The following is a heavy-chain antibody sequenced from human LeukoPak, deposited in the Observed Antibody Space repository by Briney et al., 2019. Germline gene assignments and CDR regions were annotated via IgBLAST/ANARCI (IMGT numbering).Heavy chain of an antibody. Sequence: ASVKVSCKASGYTFTGYYVHWVRQDPGQGLEWMGWINPNSGGTTYAQKFQGRVTVTRDTSISTAYMELSSLTSDDTAVYYCARAGGGLDYWGQGTLVTVSS. CDR2: INPNSGGT. D-gene: IGHD3-16*01. CDR1: GYTFTGYY. CDR3: ARAGGGLDY. J-gene: IGHJ4*02. V-gene: IGHV1-2*02.